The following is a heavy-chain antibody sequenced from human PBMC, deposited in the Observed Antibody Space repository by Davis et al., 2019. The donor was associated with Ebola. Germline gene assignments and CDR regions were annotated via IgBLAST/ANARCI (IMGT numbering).Heavy chain of an antibody. CDR1: GYTFTSYG. CDR3: ARAQFPTTSDH. V-gene: IGHV1-18*04. J-gene: IGHJ4*02. CDR2: INPHNGNT. D-gene: IGHD1-1*01. Sequence: ASVTVSCKASGYTFTSYGITWVRHAPGQGLEWMGWINPHNGNTNYAQNVQGRITMTTDTSTSTAYMEVGILRSDDTAVYYCARAQFPTTSDHWGQGTLVTVSS.